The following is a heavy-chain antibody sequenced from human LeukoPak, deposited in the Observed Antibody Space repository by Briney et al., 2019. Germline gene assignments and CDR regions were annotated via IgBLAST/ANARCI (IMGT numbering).Heavy chain of an antibody. CDR3: ARGXPPNDAXXX. V-gene: IGHV4-39*07. CDR2: IYYSGST. Sequence: PSETLSLTCTVSGGSISSSSYYWGWIRQPPGKGLEWIGSIYYSGSTYYNPSLKSRVTISVDTSKNQFSLKLSSVNAADTAVYYCARGXPPNDAXXXWGQGTMXTVSS. J-gene: IGHJ3*01. CDR1: GGSISSSSYY.